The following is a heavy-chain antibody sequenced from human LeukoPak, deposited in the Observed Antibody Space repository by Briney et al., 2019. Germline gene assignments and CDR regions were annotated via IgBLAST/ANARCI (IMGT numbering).Heavy chain of an antibody. CDR2: ISGSGGST. D-gene: IGHD4-11*01. CDR1: GFTFSSYA. Sequence: PGGSLRLSCAASGFTFSSYAMSWVRQAPGKGLEWVSGISGSGGSTYYADSVKGRFTISRDNSKNTLYLQMNSLRAEDTAVYYCAKDGNLQSIFFFDYWGQGTLVTVSS. V-gene: IGHV3-23*01. J-gene: IGHJ4*02. CDR3: AKDGNLQSIFFFDY.